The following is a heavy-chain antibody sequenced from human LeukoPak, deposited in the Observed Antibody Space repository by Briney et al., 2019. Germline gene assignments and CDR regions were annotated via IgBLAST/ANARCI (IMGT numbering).Heavy chain of an antibody. V-gene: IGHV1-46*01. CDR2: INPSGGST. D-gene: IGHD5-18*01. CDR1: GYTFTSYY. CDR3: ARGDGIQLWPPWRYYFDY. Sequence: GASVKVSCKASGYTFTSYYMHWVRQAPGQGLEWMGIINPSGGSTSYAQKFQGRVTMTRDTSTSTVYMELSSLRSEDTAVYYCARGDGIQLWPPWRYYFDYWGQGTLVTVSS. J-gene: IGHJ4*02.